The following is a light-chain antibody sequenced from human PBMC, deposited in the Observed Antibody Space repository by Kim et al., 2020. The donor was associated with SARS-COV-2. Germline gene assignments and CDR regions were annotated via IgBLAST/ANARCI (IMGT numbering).Light chain of an antibody. Sequence: QLVLTQPPSVSGTPGQRVTISCSGGSSNVGTYNVYWYQQLPGRAPNLLIYRTNQRPSGVPDRFSGSKSGTSASLSIGGLRPEDEADYFCAAWDDSMSGQLFGGGTQLTVL. V-gene: IGLV1-47*01. CDR2: RTN. CDR3: AAWDDSMSGQL. J-gene: IGLJ2*01. CDR1: SSNVGTYN.